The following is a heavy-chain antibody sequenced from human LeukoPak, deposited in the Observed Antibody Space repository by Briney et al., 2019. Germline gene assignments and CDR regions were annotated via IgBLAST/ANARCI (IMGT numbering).Heavy chain of an antibody. CDR2: IKSKIDGGTI. J-gene: IGHJ4*02. D-gene: IGHD6-25*01. CDR1: GFTFSDAW. V-gene: IGHV3-15*01. CDR3: TTRRQDGC. Sequence: PGGSLRLSCVASGFTFSDAWMSWVRQAPGKGLEWVGRIKSKIDGGTIDYGAPVKGRFTISRDDSRNTLYLQMNSLKTEDTAVYYWTTRRQDGCWGQGTLVTVS.